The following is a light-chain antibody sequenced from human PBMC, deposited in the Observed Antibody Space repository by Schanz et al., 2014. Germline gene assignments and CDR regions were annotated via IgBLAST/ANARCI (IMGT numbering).Light chain of an antibody. V-gene: IGKV3-20*01. J-gene: IGKJ1*01. CDR1: QNVDSVY. CDR3: QQYGSSRET. Sequence: ENVLTQSPGTLSLSPGERAALSCRASQNVDSVYLAWYQQKPGQAPRLLIYGASSRATGTPDRFSGSASGTDFTLTISRLEPEDFAVYYCQQYGSSRETFGQGTKVEVK. CDR2: GAS.